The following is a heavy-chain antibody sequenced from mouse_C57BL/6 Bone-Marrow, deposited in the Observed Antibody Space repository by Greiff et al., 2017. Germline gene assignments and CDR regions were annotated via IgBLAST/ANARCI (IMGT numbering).Heavy chain of an antibody. Sequence: VQLQQSDAELVIPGASVKISCKASGYTFTDYTMHWVKQRPEQGLEWIGYIYPSDGSTKYNQKFKGKATLTADKSSSTAYMQLNRLTSEDSAVYFCARGCDHHWFDYWGQGTTLTVSA. CDR3: ARGCDHHWFDY. D-gene: IGHD3-3*01. CDR2: IYPSDGST. V-gene: IGHV1-78*01. CDR1: GYTFTDYT. J-gene: IGHJ2*01.